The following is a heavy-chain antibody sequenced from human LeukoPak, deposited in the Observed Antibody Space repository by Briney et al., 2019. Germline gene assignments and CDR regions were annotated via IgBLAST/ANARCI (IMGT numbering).Heavy chain of an antibody. D-gene: IGHD3-9*01. Sequence: SETLSLTCAVSGGSISNNYWWSWVRQPPRKGLEWIGEISQSGRTNYNPSLNSRITISVDESKNQVSLRLTSVTAADTAVYYCAGNGYFESRGYAFDYWGQGTLVIVSS. CDR1: GGSISNNYW. V-gene: IGHV4-4*02. CDR3: AGNGYFESRGYAFDY. CDR2: ISQSGRT. J-gene: IGHJ4*02.